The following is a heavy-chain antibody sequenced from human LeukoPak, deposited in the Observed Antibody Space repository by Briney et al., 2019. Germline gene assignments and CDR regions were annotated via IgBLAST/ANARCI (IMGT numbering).Heavy chain of an antibody. CDR2: IYHSGST. J-gene: IGHJ5*02. V-gene: IGHV4-38-2*02. D-gene: IGHD6-13*01. Sequence: SETLSLTCTVSGYSISSGYYWGWIRPPPGKGLEWIGSIYHSGSTNYNPSLKSRVTISVDTSKNQFSLKLSSVTAADTAVYYCARVKLLSSSPLSPNWFDPWGQGTLVTVSS. CDR1: GYSISSGYY. CDR3: ARVKLLSSSPLSPNWFDP.